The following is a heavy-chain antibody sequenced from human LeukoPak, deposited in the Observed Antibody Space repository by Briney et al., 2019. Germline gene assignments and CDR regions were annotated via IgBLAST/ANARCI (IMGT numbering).Heavy chain of an antibody. CDR1: GGSISSSSYY. CDR3: AGGAVEMATILADY. V-gene: IGHV4-39*01. D-gene: IGHD5-24*01. Sequence: SETLSLTCTVSGGSISSSSYYWGWIRQPPGKGLEWIGSIYYSGSTYYNPSLKSRVTISVDTSKNQFSLKLSSVTAADTAVYYCAGGAVEMATILADYWGQGTLVTVSS. J-gene: IGHJ4*02. CDR2: IYYSGST.